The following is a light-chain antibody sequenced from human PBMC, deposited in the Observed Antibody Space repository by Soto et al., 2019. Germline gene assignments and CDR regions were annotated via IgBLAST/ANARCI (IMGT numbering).Light chain of an antibody. CDR2: GAS. Sequence: EIVLTQSPGTLSLSPGERATLSCRASQSVASNSLAWYQQKPGQSPRLLIYGASSRARGIPDRFTGSGSGTDFILTISRLEPEDFAVYYCQQYGSSPRTFGQGTRVEIK. CDR1: QSVASNS. J-gene: IGKJ1*01. CDR3: QQYGSSPRT. V-gene: IGKV3-20*01.